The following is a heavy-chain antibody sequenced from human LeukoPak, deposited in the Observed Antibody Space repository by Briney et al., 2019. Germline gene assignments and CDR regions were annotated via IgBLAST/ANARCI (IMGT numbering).Heavy chain of an antibody. V-gene: IGHV1-46*01. Sequence: ASVKVSCKASGYTFTSYYMHWVRQAPGQGLEWMGIINPSGGSTSYAQKFQGRVTMTRDTSTSTVYMELSSLRSEDTAVYYCARSYCGGDCYSPSNYYYMDVWGKGTTVTVSS. J-gene: IGHJ6*03. CDR2: INPSGGST. CDR3: ARSYCGGDCYSPSNYYYMDV. D-gene: IGHD2-21*01. CDR1: GYTFTSYY.